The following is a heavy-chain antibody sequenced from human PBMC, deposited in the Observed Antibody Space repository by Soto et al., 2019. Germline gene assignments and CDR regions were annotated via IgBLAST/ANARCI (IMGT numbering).Heavy chain of an antibody. D-gene: IGHD3-10*01. J-gene: IGHJ4*02. V-gene: IGHV1-8*01. Sequence: QVQLVQSGAEVKKPGASVKVSCKASGYTFTSYDINWVRQATGQGLEWMGWMNPNSGNTGYAQKFQGRVTMTRNTSISTAYMELSSLRSEDTAVYYCARGDSYYYGSGSCYNDWGQGTLVTVSS. CDR2: MNPNSGNT. CDR1: GYTFTSYD. CDR3: ARGDSYYYGSGSCYND.